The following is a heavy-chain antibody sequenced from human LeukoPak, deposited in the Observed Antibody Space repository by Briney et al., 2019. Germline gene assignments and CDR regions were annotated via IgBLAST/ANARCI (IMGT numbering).Heavy chain of an antibody. CDR3: AVIVVVVAATSIDY. D-gene: IGHD2-15*01. CDR2: IYYSGST. V-gene: IGHV4-39*07. Sequence: KASETLSLTCTVSGGSISSSSYYWGWIRQPPGKGLEWIGSIYYSGSTYYNPSLKSRVTISVDTSKNQFSLKLSSVTAADTAVYYCAVIVVVVAATSIDYWGQGTLVTVSS. J-gene: IGHJ4*02. CDR1: GGSISSSSYY.